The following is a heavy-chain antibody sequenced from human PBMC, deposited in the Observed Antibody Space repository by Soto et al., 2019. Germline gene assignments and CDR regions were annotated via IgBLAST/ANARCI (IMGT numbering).Heavy chain of an antibody. V-gene: IGHV3-21*01. J-gene: IGHJ4*02. CDR1: GFTFSSYS. CDR2: ISSSSSYI. Sequence: GGSLRLSCAASGFTFSSYSMNWVRQAPGKGLEWVSSISSSSSYIYYADSVKGRFTISRDNAKNSLYLQMNSLRAEDTAVYYCARDLGYYYSSGLDYWGQGTLVTVSS. CDR3: ARDLGYYYSSGLDY. D-gene: IGHD3-22*01.